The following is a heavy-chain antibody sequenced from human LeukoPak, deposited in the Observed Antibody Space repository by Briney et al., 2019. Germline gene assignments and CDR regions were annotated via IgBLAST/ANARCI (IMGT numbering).Heavy chain of an antibody. J-gene: IGHJ4*02. CDR2: ITYDGSNK. D-gene: IGHD5-12*01. CDR3: ATDKYEATTYFDY. Sequence: GGSLRLSCAASGFTFSSYGMHWVRQAPGKGLEWVAVITYDGSNKYYADSVKGRFNIYRDNYKNTLYLQMKSLRAEDTGVYYCATDKYEATTYFDYWGQGTLVTVSS. V-gene: IGHV3-30*03. CDR1: GFTFSSYG.